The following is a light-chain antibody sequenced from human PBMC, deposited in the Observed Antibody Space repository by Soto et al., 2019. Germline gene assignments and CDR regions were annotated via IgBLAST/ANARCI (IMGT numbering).Light chain of an antibody. CDR3: LQDYNYPQT. CDR2: AAS. V-gene: IGKV1-6*01. CDR1: QGIRKD. Sequence: ASQMIQSPSSLSASVGDRVTISCLASQGIRKDLGWYEVKGGKAPKLLIYAASTLQSGVPSRFRGSASGTDFTLTISSLQPEDFHTYYCLQDYNYPQTFGQGTKVDIK. J-gene: IGKJ1*01.